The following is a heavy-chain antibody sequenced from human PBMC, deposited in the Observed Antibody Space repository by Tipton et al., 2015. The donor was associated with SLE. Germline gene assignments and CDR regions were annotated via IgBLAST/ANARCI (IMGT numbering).Heavy chain of an antibody. D-gene: IGHD4-23*01. J-gene: IGHJ4*02. CDR1: GGSFANYQ. CDR2: VYDRGTT. V-gene: IGHV4-59*01. CDR3: ARGSLETRRLDN. Sequence: TLSLTCTASGGSFANYQWNWIRQSPERGLEWLGYVYDRGTTNYDPSVMSRIIISFDTSKSQVSLKLFSVTPADTAVYYCARGSLETRRLDNWGQGTLVTVSS.